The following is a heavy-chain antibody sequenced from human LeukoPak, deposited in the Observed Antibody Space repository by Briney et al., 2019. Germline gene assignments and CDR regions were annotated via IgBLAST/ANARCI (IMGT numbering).Heavy chain of an antibody. D-gene: IGHD3-10*01. Sequence: GGSLRLSCAASGFTFNRCGMHWVRKAPGKGPEWVAVIVYDGSHQYYTDSVKGRFTISRDNSKNTVFLQMDSLRAEDTGVYYCVKGSGTNDYGMDTWGQGTTVTVPS. V-gene: IGHV3-30*18. CDR2: IVYDGSHQ. J-gene: IGHJ6*02. CDR1: GFTFNRCG. CDR3: VKGSGTNDYGMDT.